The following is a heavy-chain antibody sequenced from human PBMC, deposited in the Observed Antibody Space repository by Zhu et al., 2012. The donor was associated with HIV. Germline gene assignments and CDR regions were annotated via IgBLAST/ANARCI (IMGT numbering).Heavy chain of an antibody. CDR3: ARTGDDNHHASFDI. J-gene: IGHJ4*01. CDR2: IYRSGAT. V-gene: IGHV4-38-2*01. D-gene: IGHD2-21*01. Sequence: QVQVQGSGPGLVKPSETLSLTCDVSGSSINTANYWGWIRQPPGKGLERIANIYRSGATYYNPSLRSRATISMDRSRNLFFLTLNSVTAADTAIYFCARTGDDNHHASFDIWDQGTLVTVSS. CDR1: GSSINTANY.